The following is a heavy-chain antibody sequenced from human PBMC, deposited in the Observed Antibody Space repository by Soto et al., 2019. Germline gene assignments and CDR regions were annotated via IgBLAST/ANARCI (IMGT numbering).Heavy chain of an antibody. CDR1: GYTFTSYA. CDR3: ARDLDSYDSSGYCN. CDR2: INAGNGNT. D-gene: IGHD3-22*01. Sequence: ASVKVSCKASGYTFTSYAMHWVRQAPGQRLEWMGWINAGNGNTKYSQKFQGRVTITRDTSASTAYMELSSLRSEDTAVYYCARDLDSYDSSGYCNCGQGTRLTVSS. J-gene: IGHJ4*02. V-gene: IGHV1-3*01.